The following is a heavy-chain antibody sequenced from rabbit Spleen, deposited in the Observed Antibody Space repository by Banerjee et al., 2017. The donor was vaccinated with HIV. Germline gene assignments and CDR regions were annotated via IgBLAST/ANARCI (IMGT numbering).Heavy chain of an antibody. CDR2: IYSGNSGYT. J-gene: IGHJ6*01. D-gene: IGHD8-1*01. Sequence: QSLAESGGDLVKPGASLTVTCTASVFSFGSNDYMCWVRPAPGKGLEWIACIYSGNSGYTYYATWATGRFTISKTSSTTVTLQVTSLTVADTATYFCARDTASSFSSYGMDLWGPGTRVNV. CDR1: VFSFGSNDY. V-gene: IGHV1S40*01. CDR3: ARDTASSFSSYGMDL.